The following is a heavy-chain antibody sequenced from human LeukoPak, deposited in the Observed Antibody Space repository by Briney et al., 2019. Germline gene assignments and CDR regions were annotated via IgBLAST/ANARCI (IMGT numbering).Heavy chain of an antibody. Sequence: SVKVSCKASGGTFSSYAISWVRQAPEQGLEWMGRIIPILGIANYAQKFQGRVTITADKSTSTAYMELSSLRSEDTAVYYCARVGVYYDSSGYPDYWGQGTLVTVSS. CDR3: ARVGVYYDSSGYPDY. CDR1: GGTFSSYA. CDR2: IIPILGIA. D-gene: IGHD3-22*01. J-gene: IGHJ4*02. V-gene: IGHV1-69*04.